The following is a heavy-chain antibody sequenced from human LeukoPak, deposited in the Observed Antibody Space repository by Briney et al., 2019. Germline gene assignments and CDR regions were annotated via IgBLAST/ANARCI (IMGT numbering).Heavy chain of an antibody. CDR1: GFTLSTYA. D-gene: IGHD2-21*01. Sequence: GGSLRLSCAASGFTLSTYAMSWVRQTPGKGLEWVAATSSSDAGTYHADSVKGRFTISRDNSKNTLYLQMNSLRAEDAAVYFCAKAPVTSCRGAYCYPFDSWGQGTLVTVSS. CDR3: AKAPVTSCRGAYCYPFDS. J-gene: IGHJ4*02. V-gene: IGHV3-23*01. CDR2: TSSSDAGT.